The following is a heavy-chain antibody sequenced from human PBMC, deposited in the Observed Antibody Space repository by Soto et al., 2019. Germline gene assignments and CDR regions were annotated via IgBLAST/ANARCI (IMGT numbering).Heavy chain of an antibody. V-gene: IGHV4-59*01. CDR2: IYYSGST. CDR1: GGSISSYY. CDR3: ARVPGGDFWSGSLCYYYYYMAV. D-gene: IGHD3-3*01. J-gene: IGHJ6*03. Sequence: SETLSLTCTVSGGSISSYYWSWIRQPPGKGLEWIGYIYYSGSTNYNPSLKSRVTISVDTSKNQFSLKLSSVTAADTAVYYCARVPGGDFWSGSLCYYYYYMAVWGKGTTVIVSS.